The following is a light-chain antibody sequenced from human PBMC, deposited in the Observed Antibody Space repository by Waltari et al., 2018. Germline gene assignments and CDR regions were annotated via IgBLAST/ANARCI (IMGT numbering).Light chain of an antibody. CDR3: QQYEGT. Sequence: EIVMTQSPATLSVSPGERAHLSCRASLRVSSNLAWYQQKPGQAPRSLMYGASTRATGIPARCSGSGSGTEFTLTISSLQSEDFAVYYCQQYEGTFGQGTKVEIK. J-gene: IGKJ1*01. CDR2: GAS. V-gene: IGKV3-15*01. CDR1: LRVSSN.